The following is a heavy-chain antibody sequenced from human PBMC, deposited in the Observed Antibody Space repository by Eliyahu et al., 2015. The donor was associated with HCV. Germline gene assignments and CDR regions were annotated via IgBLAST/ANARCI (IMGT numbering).Heavy chain of an antibody. CDR1: GYTFTSYD. CDR2: MNPNSGNT. Sequence: QVQLVQSGAEVKKPGASVKVSCKASGYTFTSYDXNWVRQATGQGLEWMGWMNPNSGNTGYAQKFQGRVTMTRNTSISTAYMELSSLRSEDTAVYYCARVVVVPAATDMFYYYGMDVWGKGTTVTVSS. CDR3: ARVVVVPAATDMFYYYGMDV. V-gene: IGHV1-8*01. J-gene: IGHJ6*04. D-gene: IGHD2-2*01.